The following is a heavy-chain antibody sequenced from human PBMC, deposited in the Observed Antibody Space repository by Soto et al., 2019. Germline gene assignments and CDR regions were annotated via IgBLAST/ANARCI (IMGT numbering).Heavy chain of an antibody. Sequence: TSETLSLTCAVSGYSISSGYYWGWIRQPPGKGLEWIGSIYHSGSTYYNPSLKSRVTISVDTSKNQFSLKLSSVTAADTAVYYCASCPIYYYYGMDVWGQGTTVTVAS. CDR1: GYSISSGYY. CDR2: IYHSGST. V-gene: IGHV4-38-2*01. CDR3: ASCPIYYYYGMDV. J-gene: IGHJ6*02.